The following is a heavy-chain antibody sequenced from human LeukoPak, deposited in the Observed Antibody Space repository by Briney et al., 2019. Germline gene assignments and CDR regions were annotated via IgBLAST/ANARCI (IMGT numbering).Heavy chain of an antibody. D-gene: IGHD6-13*01. V-gene: IGHV3-7*01. CDR3: ARDIEAAGLFLDY. CDR1: GFTFSSYW. Sequence: GGSLRLSCAASGFTFSSYWMSWVRQAPGKGLEWPANMKYDGGEKYYVDSVKGRFTISRDNAKNSLYLQMNSLRAEDTAVYYCARDIEAAGLFLDYWGQGTLVTVSS. CDR2: MKYDGGEK. J-gene: IGHJ4*02.